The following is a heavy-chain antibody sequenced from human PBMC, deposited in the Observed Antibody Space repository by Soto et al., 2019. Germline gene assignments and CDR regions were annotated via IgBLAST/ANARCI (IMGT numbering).Heavy chain of an antibody. D-gene: IGHD5-12*01. J-gene: IGHJ4*02. V-gene: IGHV3-48*02. Sequence: GGSLRLSCAASGFTFSSYSMNWVRQAPGKGLEWVSYISSSSSTLYYADSVKGRFTISRDNAKNSLYLQMNSLRDEDTAVYYCARAGNSGYEEEDVDYWGQGTLVTVSS. CDR2: ISSSSSTL. CDR3: ARAGNSGYEEEDVDY. CDR1: GFTFSSYS.